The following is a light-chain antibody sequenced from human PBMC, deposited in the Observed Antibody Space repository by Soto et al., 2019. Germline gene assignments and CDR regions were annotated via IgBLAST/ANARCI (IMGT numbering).Light chain of an antibody. CDR2: DAS. CDR3: QQRSNWPPVT. Sequence: EIVLTQSPATLSLSPGERGTISCRASQSVSSYLAWYQQKPGQAPRLLIYDASNRATGIPARFSGSGSGTDFTLTISSLEPQDFAIYYCQQRSNWPPVTFGGGTKVEIK. V-gene: IGKV3-11*01. CDR1: QSVSSY. J-gene: IGKJ4*01.